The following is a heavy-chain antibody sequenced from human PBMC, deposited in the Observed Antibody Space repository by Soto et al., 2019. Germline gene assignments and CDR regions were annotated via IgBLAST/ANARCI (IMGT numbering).Heavy chain of an antibody. CDR3: FTREYSGIDCPPRLY. CDR1: GFTFSHAW. Sequence: EVRLVESGGALVKSGESLRLSCATSGFTFSHAWMNWVRQAPGKGLEWVGRIKGKRDGGTTDVAAPVKGRFTISRDDSENVVVLQIEGLRAADTAVYYCFTREYSGIDCPPRLYWGLGTRVTVST. J-gene: IGHJ4*01. CDR2: IKGKRDGGTT. V-gene: IGHV3-15*07. D-gene: IGHD5-12*01.